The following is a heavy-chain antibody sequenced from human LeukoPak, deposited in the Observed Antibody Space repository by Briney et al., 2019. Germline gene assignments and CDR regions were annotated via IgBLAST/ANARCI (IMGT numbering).Heavy chain of an antibody. D-gene: IGHD3-3*01. V-gene: IGHV3-33*01. Sequence: GGSLRLSCAASGFTSSSYGMHWVRQAPGKGLEWVAVIWYDGSNKYYADSVKGRFTISRDNSKNTLYLQMNSLRAEDTAVYYCARGLYDFWSGLDAFDIWGQGTVVTVSS. CDR3: ARGLYDFWSGLDAFDI. CDR2: IWYDGSNK. CDR1: GFTSSSYG. J-gene: IGHJ3*02.